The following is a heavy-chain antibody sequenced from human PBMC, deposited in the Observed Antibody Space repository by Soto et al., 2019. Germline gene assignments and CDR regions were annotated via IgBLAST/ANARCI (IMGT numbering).Heavy chain of an antibody. V-gene: IGHV3-74*01. J-gene: IGHJ6*02. Sequence: AGGSLRLSCAASGFTFSSYWMHWVRQAPGKGLVWVSRINSDGSSTSYADSVKGRFTISRDNAKNTLYLQMNSLRAEDTAVYYCARRGGYYYGMDVWGQGTTVTVSS. CDR3: ARRGGYYYGMDV. CDR1: GFTFSSYW. D-gene: IGHD2-15*01. CDR2: INSDGSST.